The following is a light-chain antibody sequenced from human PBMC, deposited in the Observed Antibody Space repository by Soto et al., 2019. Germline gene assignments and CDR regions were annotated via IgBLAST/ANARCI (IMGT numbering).Light chain of an antibody. CDR1: SSDVGGYNY. V-gene: IGLV2-14*01. Sequence: QSLLTQPASVSGSPGQSITISCTGTSSDVGGYNYVSWYQQHPGKAPNLMIYDVSNRPSGVSNRFSGSKSGNTASLTISGLQAEDEADYYCSSYTSSSTRVFGTGTKVTVL. CDR2: DVS. CDR3: SSYTSSSTRV. J-gene: IGLJ1*01.